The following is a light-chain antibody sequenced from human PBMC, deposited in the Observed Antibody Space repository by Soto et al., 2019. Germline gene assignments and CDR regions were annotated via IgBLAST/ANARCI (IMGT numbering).Light chain of an antibody. V-gene: IGLV2-14*01. J-gene: IGLJ2*01. CDR2: DIN. CDR3: ISYTTNSTPV. Sequence: QSALTQPASVSGSPGQSLTISCTGTSSDVGGYNFVSWYQQHPGKAPKLIIFDINNRPSGVSDRFSGSKSGNTASLTISGLQAEDEADYYCISYTTNSTPVFGGGTKLTVL. CDR1: SSDVGGYNF.